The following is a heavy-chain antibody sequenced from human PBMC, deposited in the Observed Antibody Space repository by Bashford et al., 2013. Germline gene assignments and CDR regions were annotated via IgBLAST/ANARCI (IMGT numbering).Heavy chain of an antibody. CDR2: ISFDGSKK. J-gene: IGHJ6*01. V-gene: IGHV3-30*18. D-gene: IGHD6-25*01. CDR3: AKDPRSSGSTGNFYGMDV. Sequence: VRQAPGKGLEWVAVISFDGSKKIYADSVKGRFTMSRDNSKKTLYLQMSSLRPEDTAVYYCAKDPRSSGSTGNFYGMDVWGQGTTVTVSS.